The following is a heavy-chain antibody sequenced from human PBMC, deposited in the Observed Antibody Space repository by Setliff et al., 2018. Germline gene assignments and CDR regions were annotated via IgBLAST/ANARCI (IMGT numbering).Heavy chain of an antibody. CDR2: ISGDGITI. CDR1: GFSFSYYY. J-gene: IGHJ6*02. D-gene: IGHD3-10*01. Sequence: GSLRLSCAASGFSFSYYYMSWVRQAPGKGLEWLSKISGDGITIYYADSVRGRFTISRDNAKDSLYLQMNSLRAEDTAVYYCARDGVFYAMDFWGQGTTVTVSS. V-gene: IGHV3-11*04. CDR3: ARDGVFYAMDF.